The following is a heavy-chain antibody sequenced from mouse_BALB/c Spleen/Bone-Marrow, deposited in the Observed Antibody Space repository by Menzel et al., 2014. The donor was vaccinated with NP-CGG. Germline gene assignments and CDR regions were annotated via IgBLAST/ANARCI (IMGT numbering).Heavy chain of an antibody. D-gene: IGHD2-14*01. J-gene: IGHJ3*01. CDR3: ARSPLDRPFAY. V-gene: IGHV3-6*02. CDR1: GYSITSGYY. CDR2: ISYDGSN. Sequence: EVKLVESGPGLVKPSQSLSLTCSVTGYSITSGYYWNWIRQFPGNKLEWMGYISYDGSNNYNPSLENRISITRDTSKNQFFLKLNSVTTEDTATYYCARSPLDRPFAYWGQGTLVTVSA.